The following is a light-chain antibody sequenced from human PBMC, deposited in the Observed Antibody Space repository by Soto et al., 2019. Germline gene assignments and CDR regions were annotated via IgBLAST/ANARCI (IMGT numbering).Light chain of an antibody. Sequence: QSALTQPRSVSGSPGQSVTISCTGSSSDVGSYDYVSWYQHHPGKAPKVMIYDVSKRPSGVPDRFSGSKSGNTASLTISGLQAEDEADYYCCSYSGGFSNVIFGGGTKLTVL. CDR2: DVS. CDR3: CSYSGGFSNVI. V-gene: IGLV2-11*01. J-gene: IGLJ2*01. CDR1: SSDVGSYDY.